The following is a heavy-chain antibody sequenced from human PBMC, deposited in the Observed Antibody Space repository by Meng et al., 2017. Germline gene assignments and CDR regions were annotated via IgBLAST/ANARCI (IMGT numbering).Heavy chain of an antibody. V-gene: IGHV4-61*01. CDR1: GGSVSSGSYY. J-gene: IGHJ4*02. Sequence: QGQLQESGPGLVRPSETLSRTCTVSGGSVSSGSYYWSWIRQPPGKGLEWIGYIYYSGSTNYNPSLKSRVTISVDTSKNQFSLKLSSVTAADTAVYYCARDCSGGSCYSIGVWGQGTLVTVSS. D-gene: IGHD2-15*01. CDR2: IYYSGST. CDR3: ARDCSGGSCYSIGV.